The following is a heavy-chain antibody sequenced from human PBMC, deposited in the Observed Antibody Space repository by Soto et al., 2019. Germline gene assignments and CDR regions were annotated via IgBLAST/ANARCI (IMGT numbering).Heavy chain of an antibody. V-gene: IGHV4-59*01. CDR2: IYYSGST. Sequence: SETLSLTCTVSGGSISSYYWSWIRQPPGKGLEWIGYIYYSGSTNYNPSLKSRVTISADTSKNQFSLKLSSVTAADTAVYYCARAHAWAFDIWGQGTIVTVSS. CDR1: GGSISSYY. CDR3: ARAHAWAFDI. J-gene: IGHJ3*02.